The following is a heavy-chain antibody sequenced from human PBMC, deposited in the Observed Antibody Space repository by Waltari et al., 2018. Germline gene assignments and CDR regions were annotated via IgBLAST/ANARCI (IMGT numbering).Heavy chain of an antibody. Sequence: EVQLVQSGAEVKKPGATVKISCKASGYTFTDYYMHWVQQAPGKGLEWMGRGDPEDGETIYAEKFQGRVTITADTSTDTAYMELSSLRSEDTAVYYCATLNPIVVVPAAHPRDYWGQGTLVTVSS. V-gene: IGHV1-69-2*01. J-gene: IGHJ4*02. D-gene: IGHD2-2*01. CDR1: GYTFTDYY. CDR3: ATLNPIVVVPAAHPRDY. CDR2: GDPEDGET.